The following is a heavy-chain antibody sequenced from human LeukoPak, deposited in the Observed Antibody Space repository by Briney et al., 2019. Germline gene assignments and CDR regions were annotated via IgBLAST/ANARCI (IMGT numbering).Heavy chain of an antibody. CDR2: ISYDGSNK. J-gene: IGHJ4*02. Sequence: GGSLRLSCAASGFTFSSYGMHWVRQAPGKGLEWVAVISYDGSNKYYADSVKGRFTISRDNSKNTLYLQMNSLRAEDTAVYYCAKDEPYCGGDCPPGDYWGQGTLVTVSS. CDR3: AKDEPYCGGDCPPGDY. D-gene: IGHD2-21*02. CDR1: GFTFSSYG. V-gene: IGHV3-30*18.